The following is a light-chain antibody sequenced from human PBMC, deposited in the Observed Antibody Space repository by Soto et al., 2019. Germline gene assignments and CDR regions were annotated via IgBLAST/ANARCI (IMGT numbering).Light chain of an antibody. CDR1: QSIGSF. J-gene: IGKJ5*01. CDR3: QQSFSIPPIT. CDR2: DAS. Sequence: DIQMSQSPSSLSASVGDIITITCRASQSIGSFLHWYQQRPGRAPRLLIHDASSLQSGVPSRFSGSGSGTEFTLTISGLQPEDFATYYCQQSFSIPPITFGQGTRLEIK. V-gene: IGKV1-39*01.